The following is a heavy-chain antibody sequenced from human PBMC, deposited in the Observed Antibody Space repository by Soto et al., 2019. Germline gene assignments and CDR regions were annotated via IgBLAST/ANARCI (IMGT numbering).Heavy chain of an antibody. CDR3: AKDQSVFFFQAEDGIRDVRSVSAFLLNRSSDL. Sequence: EKGLAWVSAISGSGGRTYYADSLKGRFTISTNTAKTTLYLKRNSLRAEDTAVYYCAKDQSVFFFQAEDGIRDVRSVSAFLLNRSSDL. CDR2: ISGSGGRT. D-gene: IGHD3-10*02. V-gene: IGHV3-23*01. J-gene: IGHJ2*01.